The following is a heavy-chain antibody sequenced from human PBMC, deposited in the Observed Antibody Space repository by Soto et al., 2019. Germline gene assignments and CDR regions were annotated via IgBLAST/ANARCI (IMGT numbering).Heavy chain of an antibody. J-gene: IGHJ4*02. D-gene: IGHD5-18*01. Sequence: QVQLVQSGAEVKKPGSSVKVSCKASGGTFSSYTISWVRQAPGQGLEWMGRIIPILGIANYAQKFQGRVTITADKSTSTAYMELSSPRSEDTAVYYCVREDSYGYVYWGQGTLVTVSS. CDR1: GGTFSSYT. CDR2: IIPILGIA. V-gene: IGHV1-69*08. CDR3: VREDSYGYVY.